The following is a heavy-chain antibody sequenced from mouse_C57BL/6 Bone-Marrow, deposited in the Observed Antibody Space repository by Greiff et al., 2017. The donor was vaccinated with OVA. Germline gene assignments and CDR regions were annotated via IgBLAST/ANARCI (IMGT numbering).Heavy chain of an antibody. Sequence: VQLKQSGAELVRPGASVKLSCTASGFNIKDYYMHWVKQRPEQGLEWIGRIDPEDGDTEYAPKFQGKATMTADTSSNTAYLQLSSLTSEDTAVYYCTPYEWGIRGFAYWGQGTLVTVSA. CDR1: GFNIKDYY. V-gene: IGHV14-1*01. D-gene: IGHD1-1*01. CDR2: IDPEDGDT. J-gene: IGHJ3*01. CDR3: TPYEWGIRGFAY.